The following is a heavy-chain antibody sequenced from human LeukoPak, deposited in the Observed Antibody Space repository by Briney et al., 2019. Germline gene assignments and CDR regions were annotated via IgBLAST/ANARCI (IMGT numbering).Heavy chain of an antibody. CDR3: ARGSNWFDP. CDR1: GVSINSHY. Sequence: PSETLSLTCTVSGVSINSHYWSWIRQPPGKGLEWIGEINHSGSTNYNPSLKSRVTISVDTSKNQFPLKLNSVTAADTAVYYCARGSNWFDPWGQGTLVTVSS. J-gene: IGHJ5*02. V-gene: IGHV4-34*01. CDR2: INHSGST.